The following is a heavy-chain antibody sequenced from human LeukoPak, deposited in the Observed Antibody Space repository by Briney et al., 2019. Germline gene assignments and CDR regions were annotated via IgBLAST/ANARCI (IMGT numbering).Heavy chain of an antibody. CDR2: ISYDGSNK. D-gene: IGHD6-13*01. V-gene: IGHV3-30*04. Sequence: PGRSLRLSCAASGFTFSSYAMHWVRQAPGKGLEWVAVISYDGSNKYYADSVKGRFTISRDNSKNTLYLQMNSLRAEDTAVYYCAREVGGSSWYWIYYYYGMDVWGQGTTVTVSS. CDR1: GFTFSSYA. J-gene: IGHJ6*02. CDR3: AREVGGSSWYWIYYYYGMDV.